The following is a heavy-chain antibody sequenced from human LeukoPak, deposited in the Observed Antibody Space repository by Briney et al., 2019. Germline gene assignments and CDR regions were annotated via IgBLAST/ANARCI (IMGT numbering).Heavy chain of an antibody. CDR2: INPSGGST. V-gene: IGHV1-46*01. D-gene: IGHD3-3*01. Sequence: ASVKVSCKAPGYTFTSYYMHWVRQAPGQGLEWMGIINPSGGSTSYAQKFQGRVTMTRDTSTSTVYMELSSLRSEDTAVYYCAREPRPNYDFWSGNFDYWGQGTLVTVSS. CDR3: AREPRPNYDFWSGNFDY. CDR1: GYTFTSYY. J-gene: IGHJ4*02.